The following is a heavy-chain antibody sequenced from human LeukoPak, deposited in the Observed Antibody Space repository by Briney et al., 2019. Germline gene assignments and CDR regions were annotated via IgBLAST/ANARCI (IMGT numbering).Heavy chain of an antibody. CDR2: IYHSGST. Sequence: SETLSLTCTVSGYSISSGYYWGWIRQPPGKGLEWIGSIYHSGSTYYNPSLKSRVTISVDTSKNQFSLKLSSVTAADTAVYYCARVNGRGAYYFDYWGQGTLVTVSS. D-gene: IGHD1-26*01. CDR1: GYSISSGYY. V-gene: IGHV4-38-2*02. CDR3: ARVNGRGAYYFDY. J-gene: IGHJ4*02.